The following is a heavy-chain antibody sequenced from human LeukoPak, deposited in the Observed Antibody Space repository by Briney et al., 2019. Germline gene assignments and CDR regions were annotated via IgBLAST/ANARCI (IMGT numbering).Heavy chain of an antibody. D-gene: IGHD1-7*01. J-gene: IGHJ4*02. V-gene: IGHV3-7*01. Sequence: PGGSLRLSCAASGFTFNTYWMSWVRQAPGKGLEWVANIKQDGSEKYYVDSVKGRFTISRDNAKNSLYLQMNSLRAEDTAVYYCARSITGTRRGFDYWGQGTLVTVSS. CDR1: GFTFNTYW. CDR3: ARSITGTRRGFDY. CDR2: IKQDGSEK.